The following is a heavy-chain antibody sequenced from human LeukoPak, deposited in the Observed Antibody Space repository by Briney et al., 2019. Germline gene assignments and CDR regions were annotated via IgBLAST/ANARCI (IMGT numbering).Heavy chain of an antibody. J-gene: IGHJ6*03. CDR3: AREGRGRGYYYGSGSLYYMDV. CDR1: GGSISSGSYY. D-gene: IGHD3-10*01. V-gene: IGHV4-61*02. CDR2: IYTSGST. Sequence: SETLSLTCTVSGGSISSGSYYWSWIRQPAGKGLEWIGRIYTSGSTNYNPSLKGQVTISVDTSKNQFSLKLSSVTAADTAVYYCAREGRGRGYYYGSGSLYYMDVWGKGTTVTISS.